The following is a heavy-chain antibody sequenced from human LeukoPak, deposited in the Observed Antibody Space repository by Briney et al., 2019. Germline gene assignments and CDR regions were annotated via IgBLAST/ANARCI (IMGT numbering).Heavy chain of an antibody. D-gene: IGHD3-3*01. Sequence: PGGSLRLSCAASGFIFSDHYMDWVRQAPGKGLDWVSSITANGDTTYYADSVKGRFTISRDNSRNTLYLQMSSLRAEDTALYYCATFGVIVRNNYLDYWGQGALVAVSS. J-gene: IGHJ4*02. V-gene: IGHV3-23*01. CDR2: ITANGDTT. CDR3: ATFGVIVRNNYLDY. CDR1: GFIFSDHY.